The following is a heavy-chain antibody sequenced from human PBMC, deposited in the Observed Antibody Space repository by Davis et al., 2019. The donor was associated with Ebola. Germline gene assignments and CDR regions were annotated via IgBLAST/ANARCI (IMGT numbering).Heavy chain of an antibody. D-gene: IGHD7-27*01. CDR3: ARLTGDLIWYFDL. CDR2: ISSSSNYI. V-gene: IGHV3-21*01. Sequence: GGSLRLSCVASGFTFSNYAMNWVRQAPGKGLEWVSTISSSSNYIYYAESVKGRFTISRDNAKNSLTLQMNSLGADDTAVYYCARLTGDLIWYFDLWGRGTLVTVSS. CDR1: GFTFSNYA. J-gene: IGHJ2*01.